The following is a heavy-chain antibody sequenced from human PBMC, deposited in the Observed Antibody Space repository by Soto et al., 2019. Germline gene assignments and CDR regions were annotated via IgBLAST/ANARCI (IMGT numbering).Heavy chain of an antibody. D-gene: IGHD5-18*01. V-gene: IGHV4-31*03. J-gene: IGHJ5*02. CDR3: ARERDLYSYGYAGWFDP. CDR1: GGSISSGGYS. CDR2: IHYSGST. Sequence: QVQLQESGPGLVKPSQTLSLTCTVSGGSISSGGYSWTWIRQHPGKGLEWIGDIHYSGSTDYNPSLQSRITISADTTKNQFSLKLNSVTPADTAVYYSARERDLYSYGYAGWFDPWGQGILVTVSS.